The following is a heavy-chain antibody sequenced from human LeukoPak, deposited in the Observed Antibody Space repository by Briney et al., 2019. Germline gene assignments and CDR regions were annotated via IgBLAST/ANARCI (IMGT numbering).Heavy chain of an antibody. CDR2: ISSSGSTM. CDR3: ARDAPY. J-gene: IGHJ4*02. Sequence: QPGGSLRLSCAASGFTFSSYEMNWVRQAPGKGLEWVSHISSSGSTMYYADSVKGRFTISRDNAKNTLYLQINSLRAEDTAVYYCARDAPYWGQGTLVTVSS. CDR1: GFTFSSYE. V-gene: IGHV3-48*03.